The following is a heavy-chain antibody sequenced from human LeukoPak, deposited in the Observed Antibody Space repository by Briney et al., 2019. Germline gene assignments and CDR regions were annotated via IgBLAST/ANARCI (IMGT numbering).Heavy chain of an antibody. D-gene: IGHD3-9*01. V-gene: IGHV1-2*02. Sequence: GASVKVSCKPSVYTFTDYYIHWVRQAPGQGLEWMGWINPNTGGTSYAQRFQGRVTMTRDTSISTAYMELSSLRSDDTAVFYCARKGGAVLTGYHYWGQGTLVTVSS. CDR2: INPNTGGT. CDR3: ARKGGAVLTGYHY. J-gene: IGHJ4*02. CDR1: VYTFTDYY.